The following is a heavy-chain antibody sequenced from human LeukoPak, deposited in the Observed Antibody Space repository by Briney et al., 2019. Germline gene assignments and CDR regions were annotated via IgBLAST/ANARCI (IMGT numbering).Heavy chain of an antibody. CDR2: ISLRGLT. Sequence: SGTLSLTCGVSGGSISGTNWWSWVRQPPGQGLEWIGEISLRGLTNYNPSLRSRLTMSLDESKNHVSLNLTSVTAADTAVYYCSRESGPFSPFGFWGQGTLVSVHS. V-gene: IGHV4-4*02. CDR1: GGSISGTNW. CDR3: SRESGPFSPFGF. J-gene: IGHJ4*02. D-gene: IGHD1-26*01.